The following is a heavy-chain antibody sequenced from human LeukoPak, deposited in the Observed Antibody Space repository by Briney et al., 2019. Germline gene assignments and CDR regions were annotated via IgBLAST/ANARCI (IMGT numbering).Heavy chain of an antibody. CDR2: ISWNSGSI. V-gene: IGHV3-9*01. J-gene: IGHJ4*02. Sequence: PGRSLRLSCAASGFTFDDYAMHWVRQAPGKGLEWVSGISWNSGSIGYADSVKGRFTISRDNAKNSLYLQMNSLRAEDTALYYCAKDALPFIAAAPNYFDYWGQGTLVTVSS. D-gene: IGHD6-13*01. CDR3: AKDALPFIAAAPNYFDY. CDR1: GFTFDDYA.